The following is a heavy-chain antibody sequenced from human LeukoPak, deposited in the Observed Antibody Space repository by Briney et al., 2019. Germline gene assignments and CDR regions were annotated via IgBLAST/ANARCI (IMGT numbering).Heavy chain of an antibody. J-gene: IGHJ4*02. V-gene: IGHV3-33*01. CDR2: IWYDGSNK. CDR3: ARGGLGRFLEWLMVL. D-gene: IGHD3-3*01. CDR1: GFTFSSYG. Sequence: GGSLRLSCAASGFTFSSYGMHWVRQAPGKGLEWVAVIWYDGSNKYYADSVKGRFTISRDNSKNTLYLQMNSLRAEDTAVYYCARGGLGRFLEWLMVLWGQGTLVAVSS.